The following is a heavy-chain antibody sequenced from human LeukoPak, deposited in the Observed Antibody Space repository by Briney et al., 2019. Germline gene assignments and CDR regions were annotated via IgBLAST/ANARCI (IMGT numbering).Heavy chain of an antibody. J-gene: IGHJ4*02. CDR1: GFNFSSYS. D-gene: IGHD1-1*01. V-gene: IGHV3-23*01. CDR3: AKNPRLEGWIYFDS. Sequence: QPGGSLRLSCAASGFNFSSYSMSWVRQAPGKGLEWVSSISGSGGRLDYADSVKGRFTISRDNSKNTLSLQMNSLTAEDTAVYYCAKNPRLEGWIYFDSWGQGILATVSS. CDR2: ISGSGGRL.